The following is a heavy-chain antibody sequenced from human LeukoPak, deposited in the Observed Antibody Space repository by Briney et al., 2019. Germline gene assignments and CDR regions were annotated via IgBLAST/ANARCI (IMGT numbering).Heavy chain of an antibody. D-gene: IGHD3-10*01. CDR3: ARVTMVRGVIIRSFDY. J-gene: IGHJ4*02. Sequence: SETLSLTCTVSGVSISSSSYYWGWIRQPPGKGLEWIGSIYYSGSTYYNPSLKSRVTISVDTSKNQFSLKLSSVTAADTAVYYCARVTMVRGVIIRSFDYWGQGTLVTVSS. CDR1: GVSISSSSYY. CDR2: IYYSGST. V-gene: IGHV4-39*01.